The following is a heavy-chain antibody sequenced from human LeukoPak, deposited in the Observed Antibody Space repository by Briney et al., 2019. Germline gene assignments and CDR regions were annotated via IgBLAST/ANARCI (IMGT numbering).Heavy chain of an antibody. CDR2: ISSTGNTI. CDR1: GFTFSSHG. D-gene: IGHD3-3*01. J-gene: IGHJ4*02. Sequence: PGGSLRLSCAASGFTFSSHGMNWVRQAPGKGLEWVSYISSTGNTIYYADSVKGRFIISRDNGKNSLYLQMNSLRDEDTAVCYCARDRSRSAAPSLSYWGQGTLVTVSS. CDR3: ARDRSRSAAPSLSY. V-gene: IGHV3-48*02.